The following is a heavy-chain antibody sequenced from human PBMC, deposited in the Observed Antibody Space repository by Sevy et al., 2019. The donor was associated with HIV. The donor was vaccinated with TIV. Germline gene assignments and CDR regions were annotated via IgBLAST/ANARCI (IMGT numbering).Heavy chain of an antibody. CDR1: GYTFTSYG. CDR3: ARLHSSSWLNNNWFDP. J-gene: IGHJ5*02. D-gene: IGHD6-13*01. V-gene: IGHV1-18*01. CDR2: ISAYNGNT. Sequence: ASVKVSCKASGYTFTSYGISWVRQAPGQGLEWMGWISAYNGNTNYAQKLQGRVTMTTDTSTSTAYMELRGLRSDDTAVYYCARLHSSSWLNNNWFDPWGQGTLVTVSS.